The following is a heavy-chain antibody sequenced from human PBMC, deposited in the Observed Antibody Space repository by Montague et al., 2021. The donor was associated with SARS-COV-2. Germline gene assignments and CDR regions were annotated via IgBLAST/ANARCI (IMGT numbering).Heavy chain of an antibody. D-gene: IGHD2-2*01. CDR1: GGSFSVYY. CDR2: IKHSGTA. J-gene: IGHJ3*01. Sequence: SETLSLTCAVYGGSFSVYYWSWPRQSPRSGLEWIAEIKHSGTANYNPSLKSRVSISVDTSKNQFTLKLTSVTAADPAMYYCAKEGEVVRAARTLVAFDLWGQGTMVTVSS. CDR3: AKEGEVVRAARTLVAFDL. V-gene: IGHV4-34*01.